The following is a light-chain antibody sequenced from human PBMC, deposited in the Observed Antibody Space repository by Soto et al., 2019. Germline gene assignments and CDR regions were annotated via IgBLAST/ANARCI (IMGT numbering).Light chain of an antibody. CDR3: QQYKKWPPM. V-gene: IGKV3-15*01. J-gene: IGKJ1*01. Sequence: EIVMTQSPGTLSLSPGERATLACRASQSVSSYLAWYQQKPGQAPRLLIYGASTRATGIPARFSGSGSGTEFTLTISSLQSEDFAVYYCQQYKKWPPMFGQGTKVDIK. CDR2: GAS. CDR1: QSVSSY.